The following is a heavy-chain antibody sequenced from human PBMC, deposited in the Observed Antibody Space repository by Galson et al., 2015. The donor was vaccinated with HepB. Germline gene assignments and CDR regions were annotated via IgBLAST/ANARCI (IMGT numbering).Heavy chain of an antibody. J-gene: IGHJ6*03. V-gene: IGHV3-11*01. D-gene: IGHD6-19*01. Sequence: SLRLSCAASGFTFSDYYMSWIRQAPGKGLEWVSCISSSGSTIYYADSVKGRFTISRDNAKNSLYLQMNSLRAEDTAVYYCARDYRDPSSGWGYYYYMDVWGKGTTVTVSS. CDR3: ARDYRDPSSGWGYYYYMDV. CDR2: ISSSGSTI. CDR1: GFTFSDYY.